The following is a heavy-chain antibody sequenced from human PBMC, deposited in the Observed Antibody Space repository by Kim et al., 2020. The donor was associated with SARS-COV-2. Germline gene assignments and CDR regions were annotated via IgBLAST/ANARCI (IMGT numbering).Heavy chain of an antibody. CDR3: ASSGPTYYDFWSGYSDWYFDL. D-gene: IGHD3-3*01. J-gene: IGHJ2*01. V-gene: IGHV4-39*01. Sequence: SETLSLTCTVSGGSISSSSYYWGWIRQPPGKGLEWIGSIYYSGSTYYNPSLKSRVTISVDTSKNQFSLKLSSVTAADTAVYYCASSGPTYYDFWSGYSDWYFDLWGRGTLVTVSS. CDR2: IYYSGST. CDR1: GGSISSSSYY.